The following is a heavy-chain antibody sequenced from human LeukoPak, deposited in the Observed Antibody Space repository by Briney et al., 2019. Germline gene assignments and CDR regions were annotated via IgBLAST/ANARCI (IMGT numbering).Heavy chain of an antibody. V-gene: IGHV4-59*06. D-gene: IGHD3-10*01. CDR3: ARASTVRNGFDY. CDR2: IYYSGST. J-gene: IGHJ4*02. CDR1: GGSISSHY. Sequence: SETLSLTCTVSGGSISSHYWSWIRQHPGKGLEWIGYIYYSGSTYYNPSLKSRVTISVDTSENQFSLKLSSVTAADTALYYCARASTVRNGFDYWGQGTLVTVSS.